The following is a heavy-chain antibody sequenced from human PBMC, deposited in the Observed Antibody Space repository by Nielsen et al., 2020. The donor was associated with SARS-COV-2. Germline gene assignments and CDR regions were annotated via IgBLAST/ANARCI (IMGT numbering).Heavy chain of an antibody. CDR2: ISWNSGSI. J-gene: IGHJ4*02. D-gene: IGHD3-10*01. Sequence: GGSLRLSCAASGFTFDDYAMHWARQAPGKGLEWVSGISWNSGSIGYADSVKGRFTISRDNAKNSLYLQMNSLRAEDTALYYCAKDNSGYGSGTPILGGFDYWGQGTLVTVSS. V-gene: IGHV3-9*01. CDR1: GFTFDDYA. CDR3: AKDNSGYGSGTPILGGFDY.